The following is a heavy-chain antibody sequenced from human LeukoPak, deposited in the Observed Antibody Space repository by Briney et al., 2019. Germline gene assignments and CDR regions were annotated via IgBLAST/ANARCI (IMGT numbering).Heavy chain of an antibody. V-gene: IGHV3-23*01. CDR2: ISGSGGST. CDR3: AKDRYSSSWFDY. CDR1: GFTFSSYD. D-gene: IGHD6-13*01. J-gene: IGHJ4*02. Sequence: PGGSLRLSCAASGFTFSSYDMHWVRQATGKGLEWVSAISGSGGSTYYADSVKGRFTISRDNSKNTLYLQMNSLRAEDTAVYYCAKDRYSSSWFDYWGQGTLVTVSS.